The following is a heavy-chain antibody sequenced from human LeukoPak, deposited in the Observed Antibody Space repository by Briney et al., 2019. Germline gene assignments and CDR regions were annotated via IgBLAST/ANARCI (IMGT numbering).Heavy chain of an antibody. CDR1: GFTFSSYG. CDR2: IWYDGSNK. Sequence: AGGSLRLSCAASGFTFSSYGMHWVRQAPGKGLEWVTVIWYDGSNKYYADSVKGRFTISRDNSKNTLYLQMNSLRAEDAAVYYCAREGGYYDSSGYYSLSFQHWGQGTLVTVSS. CDR3: AREGGYYDSSGYYSLSFQH. D-gene: IGHD3-22*01. J-gene: IGHJ1*01. V-gene: IGHV3-33*01.